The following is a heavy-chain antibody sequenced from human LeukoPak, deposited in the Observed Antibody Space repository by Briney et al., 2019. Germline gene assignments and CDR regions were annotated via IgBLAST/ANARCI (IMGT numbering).Heavy chain of an antibody. Sequence: SETLSLTCAVYGGPFRGYYWSWIRQPPGKGLEWIGEINHSGSTNYNPSLKSRVTISVDTSKNQFSLKLSSVTAADTAVYYCARGMYSSSSFDYWGQGTLVTVSS. CDR3: ARGMYSSSSFDY. J-gene: IGHJ4*02. D-gene: IGHD6-6*01. V-gene: IGHV4-34*01. CDR2: INHSGST. CDR1: GGPFRGYY.